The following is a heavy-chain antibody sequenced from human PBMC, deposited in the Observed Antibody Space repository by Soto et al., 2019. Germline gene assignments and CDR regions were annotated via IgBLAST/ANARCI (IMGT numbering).Heavy chain of an antibody. Sequence: VQLVESGGTLVQPGGSLRLSCAASAFTFNTYWMHWVRQAPGKGLVWVSRINSDGTKTTYADSVKGRFTISRDNAKNTVYRQMNSLRAEDTAVYYCATVATNSYNWVATWGQGPLVTVSS. J-gene: IGHJ5*02. CDR1: AFTFNTYW. CDR2: INSDGTKT. CDR3: ATVATNSYNWVAT. V-gene: IGHV3-74*01. D-gene: IGHD5-12*01.